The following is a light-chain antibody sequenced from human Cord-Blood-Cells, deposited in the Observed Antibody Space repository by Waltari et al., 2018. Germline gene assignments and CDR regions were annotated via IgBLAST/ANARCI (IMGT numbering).Light chain of an antibody. J-gene: IGKJ2*01. Sequence: DIQMTQSPSSLSASVGDRVTITCQASQDISNYLNCDQQKPGKAPKLLIYDASNLETGVPSRFSGSGSGTDFTFTISSLQPEDIATYYCQQYDNLPPYTFGQGTKLEIK. CDR3: QQYDNLPPYT. CDR2: DAS. CDR1: QDISNY. V-gene: IGKV1-33*01.